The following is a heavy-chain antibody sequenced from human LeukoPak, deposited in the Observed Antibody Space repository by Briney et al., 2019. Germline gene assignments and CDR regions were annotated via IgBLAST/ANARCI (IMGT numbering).Heavy chain of an antibody. CDR1: GGTFSSYS. CDR3: ARGNSGYDTLYLDY. CDR2: VIPIFGTT. J-gene: IGHJ4*02. Sequence: SVKVSCKASGGTFSSYSISWVRQAPGQGLEWMGGVIPIFGTTNSAQKFQGRVTITTDESTSTAYMELSSLRSEDTAVYYCARGNSGYDTLYLDYWGQGTLVTVSS. D-gene: IGHD5-12*01. V-gene: IGHV1-69*05.